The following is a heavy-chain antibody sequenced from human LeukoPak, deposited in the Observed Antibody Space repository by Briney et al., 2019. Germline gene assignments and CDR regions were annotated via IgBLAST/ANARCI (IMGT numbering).Heavy chain of an antibody. J-gene: IGHJ4*02. CDR2: IFYSGST. CDR1: SGSISTSNYY. D-gene: IGHD3-16*02. Sequence: SETLSLTCTVSSGSISTSNYYWGWVRQPPGKALEWIGNIFYSGSTYYSPSLKSRVTISVDTSKNQFSLKLSSVTAADTAVYYCARTPNYDYVWGSYRYREYYFDYWGQGTLVTVSS. CDR3: ARTPNYDYVWGSYRYREYYFDY. V-gene: IGHV4-39*07.